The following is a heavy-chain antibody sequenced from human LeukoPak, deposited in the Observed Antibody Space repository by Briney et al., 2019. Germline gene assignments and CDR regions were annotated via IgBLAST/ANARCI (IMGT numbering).Heavy chain of an antibody. CDR2: INPNSGGT. V-gene: IGHV1-2*06. CDR3: ARSHYYDSSGYSSCGY. Sequence: GASVKVSCKASGYTFTGYYMHWVRQAPGQGLEWVGRINPNSGGTNYAQKFQGRVTMTRDTSISTAYMELSRLRSDDTAVYYCARSHYYDSSGYSSCGYWGQGTLVTVSS. D-gene: IGHD3-22*01. J-gene: IGHJ4*02. CDR1: GYTFTGYY.